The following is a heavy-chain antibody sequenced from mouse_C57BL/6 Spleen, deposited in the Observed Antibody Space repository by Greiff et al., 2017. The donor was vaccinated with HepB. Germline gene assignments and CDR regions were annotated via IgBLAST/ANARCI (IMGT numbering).Heavy chain of an antibody. CDR1: GYTFTSYW. CDR3: ANSPLYGSSYGNYFDY. J-gene: IGHJ2*01. V-gene: IGHV1-72*01. D-gene: IGHD1-1*01. Sequence: QVQLQQPGAELVKPGASVKLSCKASGYTFTSYWMHWVKQRPGRGLEWIGRIDPNSGGTKYNEKFKSKATLTVDKPSSTAYMQLSSLTSADTAVYYCANSPLYGSSYGNYFDYWGQGTTLTVSS. CDR2: IDPNSGGT.